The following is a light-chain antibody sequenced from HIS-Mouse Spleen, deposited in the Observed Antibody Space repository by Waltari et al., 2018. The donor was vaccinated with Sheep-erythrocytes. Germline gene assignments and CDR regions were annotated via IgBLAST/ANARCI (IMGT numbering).Light chain of an antibody. CDR3: GTWDSSLSAGRV. Sequence: QSVLTQPPSVSAAPGQKVTISCSGSSSNIGNNYVSWYQQLPGTAPKLLIYEKNKRPSGIPDRFSGSKSGTSATLGITGLQTGDEADYYCGTWDSSLSAGRVFGGGTKLTVL. CDR2: EKN. V-gene: IGLV1-51*01. J-gene: IGLJ3*02. CDR1: SSNIGNNY.